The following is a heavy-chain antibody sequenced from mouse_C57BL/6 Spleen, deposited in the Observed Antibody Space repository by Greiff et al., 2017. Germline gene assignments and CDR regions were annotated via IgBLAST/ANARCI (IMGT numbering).Heavy chain of an antibody. Sequence: VQLQQSGPELVKPGASVKISCKASGYSFTGYYMHWVKQSHGNILDWIGYIYPYNGVSSYNQKFKGKATLTVDKSSSTAYMELRSLTSEDSAVYYCAKRGGYDEGVYAMDYWGQGTSVTVSS. CDR3: AKRGGYDEGVYAMDY. CDR1: GYSFTGYY. J-gene: IGHJ4*01. CDR2: IYPYNGVS. D-gene: IGHD2-2*01. V-gene: IGHV1-31*01.